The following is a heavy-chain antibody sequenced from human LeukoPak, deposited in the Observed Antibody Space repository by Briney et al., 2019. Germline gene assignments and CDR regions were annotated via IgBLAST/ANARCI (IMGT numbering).Heavy chain of an antibody. Sequence: GGSLRLSCEASGFTFSSYSLSWVRQAPGKGLEWVAAVSGSGNGTYYADSVRGRFTVSRDSSKDTIYLEMDSLRAEDTAVYYCAKDRAAMRITMVRGVAPLYWGQGTLVTVSS. J-gene: IGHJ4*02. CDR3: AKDRAAMRITMVRGVAPLY. CDR2: VSGSGNGT. CDR1: GFTFSSYS. V-gene: IGHV3-23*01. D-gene: IGHD3-10*01.